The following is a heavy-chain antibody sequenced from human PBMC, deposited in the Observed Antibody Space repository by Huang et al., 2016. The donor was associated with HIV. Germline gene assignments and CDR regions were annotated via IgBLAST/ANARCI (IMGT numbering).Heavy chain of an antibody. CDR1: GFTFSSYG. J-gene: IGHJ3*02. V-gene: IGHV3-30*02. Sequence: GFTFSSYGMHWVRQAPGKGLEWVAFIRYDGSNKYYADSVKGRFTISRDNSKNTLYLQMNSLRAEDTAVYYCAKDSSSITMVRGVISGDAFDIWGQGTMLTVSS. CDR2: IRYDGSNK. CDR3: AKDSSSITMVRGVISGDAFDI. D-gene: IGHD3-10*01.